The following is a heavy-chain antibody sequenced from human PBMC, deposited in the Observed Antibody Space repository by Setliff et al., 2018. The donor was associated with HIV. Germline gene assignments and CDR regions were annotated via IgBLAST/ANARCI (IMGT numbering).Heavy chain of an antibody. CDR2: INPNSGGT. Sequence: ASVKVSCKASGYTFTGYYMHWVRQAPGQGLEWMGRINPNSGGTNYAQKFQGRVTMTRDTSISTAYMELSRLRSDDTAVYYCARDKTDLYSSSSGPVDYWGQGTLVTVSS. CDR1: GYTFTGYY. D-gene: IGHD6-6*01. V-gene: IGHV1-2*06. J-gene: IGHJ4*02. CDR3: ARDKTDLYSSSSGPVDY.